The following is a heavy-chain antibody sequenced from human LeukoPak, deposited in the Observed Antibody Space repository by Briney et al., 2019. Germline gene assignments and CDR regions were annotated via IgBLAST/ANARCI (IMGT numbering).Heavy chain of an antibody. J-gene: IGHJ6*02. CDR1: GFTFSSYA. CDR2: ISYDGSNK. Sequence: HSGGSLRLSCAASGFTFSSYAMHWVRQAPGEGLEWVAGISYDGSNKYYAASVKGRFTISRDNSKNTLYLQMNSLRAEDTAVYYCARGGIVGPTSYFYYGMDVWGQGTTVTVSS. D-gene: IGHD1-26*01. V-gene: IGHV3-30-3*01. CDR3: ARGGIVGPTSYFYYGMDV.